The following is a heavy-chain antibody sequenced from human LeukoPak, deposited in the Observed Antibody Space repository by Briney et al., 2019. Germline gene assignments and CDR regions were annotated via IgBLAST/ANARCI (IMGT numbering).Heavy chain of an antibody. D-gene: IGHD2-8*01. CDR1: GLTFSSYS. Sequence: GGSLRLSCAASGLTFSSYSMNWVRQAPGKGLEWVSYISSSSSTIYYADSVKGRFTISRDNAKNSLYLQMNSLRAEDTAVYYCARSLTKGYCTNGVCRTYYFDHWGQGTLVTVSS. CDR3: ARSLTKGYCTNGVCRTYYFDH. J-gene: IGHJ4*02. CDR2: ISSSSSTI. V-gene: IGHV3-48*01.